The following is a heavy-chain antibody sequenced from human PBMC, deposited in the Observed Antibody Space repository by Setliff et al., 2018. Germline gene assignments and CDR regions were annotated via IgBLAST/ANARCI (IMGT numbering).Heavy chain of an antibody. D-gene: IGHD3-22*01. J-gene: IGHJ6*03. CDR1: GFRFSNYA. Sequence: HPGGSLRLSCAASGFRFSNYAMSWVRQTPGKGLEWVSGISASGGITYYADSVKGRFTISRDNAKSSLYLQMNSLRAEDTAVYYCARLAGTMTVYGYYHYYMDVWGKGTTVTVSS. CDR3: ARLAGTMTVYGYYHYYMDV. V-gene: IGHV3-23*01. CDR2: ISASGGIT.